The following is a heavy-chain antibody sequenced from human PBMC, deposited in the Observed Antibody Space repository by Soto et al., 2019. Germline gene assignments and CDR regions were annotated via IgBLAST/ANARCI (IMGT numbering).Heavy chain of an antibody. D-gene: IGHD2-15*01. Sequence: GGSVKVSCKASGYTFSSYYIHWVRQAPGKGLEGMGGFDPEDGVTNYAQKFQGRVTMTEDTSTDTAYMELSSLRSEDTAVYYCATGGGSCITAWGQGTMVTVSS. J-gene: IGHJ3*01. V-gene: IGHV1-24*01. CDR3: ATGGGSCITA. CDR1: GYTFSSYY. CDR2: FDPEDGVT.